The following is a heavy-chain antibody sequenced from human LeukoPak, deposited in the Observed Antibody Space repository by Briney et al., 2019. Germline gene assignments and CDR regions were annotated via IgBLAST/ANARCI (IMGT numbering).Heavy chain of an antibody. V-gene: IGHV3-15*01. CDR2: IKSKTDGGTA. CDR3: TKYRYGYFDC. Sequence: GGSLRLSCAASGFTFSNAWMSWVRQAPGKGLEWVGRIKSKTDGGTADYAAPVKGRFTISRDDSKNTLYLQMNSLTIVDTAVYYRTKYRYGYFDCWGQGTLVAVSS. J-gene: IGHJ4*02. D-gene: IGHD5-18*01. CDR1: GFTFSNAW.